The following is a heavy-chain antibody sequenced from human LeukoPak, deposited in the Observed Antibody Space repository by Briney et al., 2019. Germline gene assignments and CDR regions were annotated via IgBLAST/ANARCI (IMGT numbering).Heavy chain of an antibody. V-gene: IGHV4-59*01. CDR3: ARGRGGPDY. Sequence: TPSETLSLTCTVSGGSISSYYWSWIRQPPGKGLEWIGYIYYSGSTNYNPSLKSRVTISVDTSKNQFSLKLSSVTAADTAVYYCARGRGGPDYWGQGTLVTVSS. J-gene: IGHJ4*02. CDR1: GGSISSYY. D-gene: IGHD5-12*01. CDR2: IYYSGST.